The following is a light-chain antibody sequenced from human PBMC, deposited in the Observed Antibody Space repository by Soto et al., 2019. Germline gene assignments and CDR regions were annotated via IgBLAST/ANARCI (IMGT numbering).Light chain of an antibody. CDR3: SSYSISTAYL. CDR1: SSDVGGYDY. V-gene: IGLV2-14*01. J-gene: IGLJ1*01. CDR2: EVN. Sequence: QSVLTQPASVSGSPGQSITISCTGTSSDVGGYDYVSWYQLHPGKAPKLMVFEVNNRPSGVSYRFSGSKSGNTASLTISGLQAEDEADHFCSSYSISTAYLFGTGTKVTVL.